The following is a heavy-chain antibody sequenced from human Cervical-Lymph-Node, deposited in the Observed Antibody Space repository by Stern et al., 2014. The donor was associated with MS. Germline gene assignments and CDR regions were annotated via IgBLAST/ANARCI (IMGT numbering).Heavy chain of an antibody. CDR3: ARGGEGLTDYYYFYGLDV. V-gene: IGHV3-30*14. CDR1: GFTFSRYA. J-gene: IGHJ6*02. CDR2: ISSNGRNK. Sequence: VQLVQSGGGVVQPGRSLRLSCVASGFTFSRYAMYWVRQSPAKGLEWVSVISSNGRNKYSAEALKGRFTVSRDNSENTLYLQINSLTSDDTAVYYCARGGEGLTDYYYFYGLDVWGQGTTVSVS. D-gene: IGHD6-25*01.